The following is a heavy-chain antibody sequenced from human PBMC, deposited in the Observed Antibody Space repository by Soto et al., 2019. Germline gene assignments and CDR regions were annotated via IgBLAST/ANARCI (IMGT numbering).Heavy chain of an antibody. CDR1: GFTFGGYW. CDR3: ARGDKYSGDY. D-gene: IGHD5-18*01. J-gene: IGHJ4*02. CDR2: INQDGSET. V-gene: IGHV3-7*05. Sequence: EVQLVESGGGLVQPGGSLRLSCAASGFTFGGYWMSWVRQAPGKGLEWVANINQDGSETDYVDSVKGRFTISRDNAKNSLYLQMNSLRAEDTAVYYCARGDKYSGDYWGQGTLVTVSS.